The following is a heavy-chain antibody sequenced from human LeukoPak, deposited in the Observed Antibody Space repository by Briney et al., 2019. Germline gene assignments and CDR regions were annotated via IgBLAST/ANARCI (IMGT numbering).Heavy chain of an antibody. Sequence: SETLSLTCSVSGGSISSYYWDWIRQSPGKGLEWIGHIYSSGSASYNPSLKSRVTISVDTSKNQFSLKLSFVTAADTAVYYCARLGYCGSAWCLADYWGQGTLVTVSS. CDR3: ARLGYCGSAWCLADY. D-gene: IGHD2-2*01. CDR1: GGSISSYY. V-gene: IGHV4-59*08. CDR2: IYSSGSA. J-gene: IGHJ4*02.